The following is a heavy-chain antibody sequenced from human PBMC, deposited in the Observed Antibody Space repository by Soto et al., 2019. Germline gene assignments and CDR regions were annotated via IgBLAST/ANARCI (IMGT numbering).Heavy chain of an antibody. J-gene: IGHJ2*01. D-gene: IGHD6-19*01. V-gene: IGHV4-34*01. Sequence: QVQLQQWGAGLLKPSETLSLTCAVYGGSFSPYFWSWIRQPPGKGLEWIGEINHSGSTNYNPSLTRRATLSVDTSKNQVCLKLTSVTAADTAVYYCARLASGWQYYYFDSWGRGTPVTVSS. CDR1: GGSFSPYF. CDR3: ARLASGWQYYYFDS. CDR2: INHSGST.